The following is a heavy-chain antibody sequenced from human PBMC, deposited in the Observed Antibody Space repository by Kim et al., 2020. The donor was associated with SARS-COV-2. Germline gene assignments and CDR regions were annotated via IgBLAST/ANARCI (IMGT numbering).Heavy chain of an antibody. CDR1: GFTFDDYA. Sequence: GGSLRLSCAASGFTFDDYAMHWVRQAPGKGLEWVSGISWNSGSIGYADSVKGRFTISRDNAKNSLYLQMNSLRAEDTALYYCAKDGGGRYCSSTSCYRVVGDYWGQGTLVTVSS. CDR3: AKDGGGRYCSSTSCYRVVGDY. CDR2: ISWNSGSI. J-gene: IGHJ4*02. D-gene: IGHD2-2*02. V-gene: IGHV3-9*01.